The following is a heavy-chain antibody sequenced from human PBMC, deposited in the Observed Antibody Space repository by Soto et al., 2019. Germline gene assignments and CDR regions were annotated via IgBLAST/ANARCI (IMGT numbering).Heavy chain of an antibody. D-gene: IGHD6-6*01. CDR1: GFTFSSYG. CDR2: ISYDGSNK. V-gene: IGHV3-30*18. CDR3: AKDRGSSADY. J-gene: IGHJ4*02. Sequence: VQLLESGGGLVQPGGSLRLSCAASGFTFSSYGMHWVRQAPGKGLEWVAVISYDGSNKYYADSVKGRFTISRDNSKNTLYLQMNSLRAEDTAVYYCAKDRGSSADYWGQGTLVTVSS.